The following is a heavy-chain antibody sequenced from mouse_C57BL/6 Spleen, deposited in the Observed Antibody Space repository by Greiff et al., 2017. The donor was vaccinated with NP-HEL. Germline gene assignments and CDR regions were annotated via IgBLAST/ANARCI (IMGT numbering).Heavy chain of an antibody. CDR2: INPNNGGT. CDR1: GYTFTDYY. J-gene: IGHJ2*01. CDR3: ARGDYGSRAY. D-gene: IGHD1-1*01. V-gene: IGHV1-26*01. Sequence: VQLKQSGPELVKPGASVKISCKASGYTFTDYYMNWVKQSHGKSLEWIGDINPNNGGTSYNQKFKGKATLTVDKSSSTAYMELRSLTSEDSAVYYCARGDYGSRAYWGQGTTLTVSS.